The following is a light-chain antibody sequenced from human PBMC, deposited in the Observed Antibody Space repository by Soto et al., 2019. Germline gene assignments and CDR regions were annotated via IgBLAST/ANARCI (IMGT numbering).Light chain of an antibody. CDR1: QSVNNNY. J-gene: IGKJ3*01. CDR3: QQYGSSYT. V-gene: IGKV3-20*01. CDR2: GAS. Sequence: EIVLTQSPGTLSLSPGERATLSCRASQSVNNNYLAWYQQKPRQPPRLLIYGASSRAIGIPDRFSGGGSGTDFTLTISRLEPEDFAVYYCQQYGSSYTFGPGTKVDIK.